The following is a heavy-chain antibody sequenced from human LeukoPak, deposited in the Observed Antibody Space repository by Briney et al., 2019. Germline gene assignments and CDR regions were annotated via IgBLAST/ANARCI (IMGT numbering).Heavy chain of an antibody. CDR2: ISAYNGNT. V-gene: IGHV1-18*01. CDR1: GYTFTSYG. D-gene: IGHD2-21*01. Sequence: WASVKVSCKASGYTFTSYGISWVRQAPGQGLEWMGWISAYNGNTNYAQKLQGRVTMTTDTSTSTAYMELRSLRSDDTAVYYCARDRHIVVGLLYYFDYWGQGTLVTVSS. J-gene: IGHJ4*02. CDR3: ARDRHIVVGLLYYFDY.